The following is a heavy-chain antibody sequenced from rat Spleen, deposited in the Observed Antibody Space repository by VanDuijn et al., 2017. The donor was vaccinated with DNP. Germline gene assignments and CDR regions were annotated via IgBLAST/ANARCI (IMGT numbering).Heavy chain of an antibody. D-gene: IGHD1-6*01. Sequence: EVQLQESGPGLVKPAQSLSLTCSVTGYSITSDYWGWIRKFPGNKMGWIGHISYSGTTSYNPSLKSRISITSDTSKNQFFLQVNSVTTDDTATYYCTRGDILRSFDYWGQGVMVTVSS. V-gene: IGHV3-1*01. J-gene: IGHJ2*01. CDR3: TRGDILRSFDY. CDR1: GYSITSDY. CDR2: ISYSGTT.